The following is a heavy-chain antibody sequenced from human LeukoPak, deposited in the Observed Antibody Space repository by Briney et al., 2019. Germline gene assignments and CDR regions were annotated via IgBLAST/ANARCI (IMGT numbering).Heavy chain of an antibody. Sequence: GGSLRLSCAASGFTVSSNYMSWVRQAPGKGLEWVSVIYSGGSTYYADSVKGRFTISRDNSKNTLYLQMNSLRAEDTAVYYCAKAIAVAAAGTNGLDYWGQGTLVTVSS. CDR3: AKAIAVAAAGTNGLDY. V-gene: IGHV3-66*01. CDR2: IYSGGST. J-gene: IGHJ4*02. D-gene: IGHD6-13*01. CDR1: GFTVSSNY.